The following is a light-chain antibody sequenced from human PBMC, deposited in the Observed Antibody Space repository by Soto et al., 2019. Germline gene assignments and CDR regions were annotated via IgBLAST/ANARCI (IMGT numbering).Light chain of an antibody. CDR2: DAS. CDR3: QHYYTYPYT. V-gene: IGKV1-5*01. Sequence: DIPMTQSPSTLSASVGDRVTITCRASQGIDTWLAWYQHRPGRAPKLLIYDASTLESGVPSRFSGSGSGTEFILTITSLQPADFATDYCQHYYTYPYTFGEGTKLEIK. J-gene: IGKJ2*01. CDR1: QGIDTW.